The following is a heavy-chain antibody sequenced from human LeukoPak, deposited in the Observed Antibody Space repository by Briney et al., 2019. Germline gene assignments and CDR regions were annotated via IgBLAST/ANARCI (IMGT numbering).Heavy chain of an antibody. CDR2: LYYSGSP. V-gene: IGHV4-59*01. CDR3: ARRIVVVDNWFDP. J-gene: IGHJ5*02. CDR1: GGSISSYY. D-gene: IGHD3-22*01. Sequence: SETLSLTCTVSGGSISSYYWSWLRQPPGKGLEGLGYLYYSGSPNDNPSLKSRVTISVDTSKNQLSLKLSSVTAAATAVYYCARRIVVVDNWFDPWGQGTLVTVSA.